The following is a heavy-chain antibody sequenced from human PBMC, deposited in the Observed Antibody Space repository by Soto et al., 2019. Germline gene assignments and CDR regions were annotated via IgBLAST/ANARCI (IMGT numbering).Heavy chain of an antibody. CDR2: IYWDDDE. D-gene: IGHD3-16*01. Sequence: QITLNESGPTLVKPTQTLTLTCTFSGVSFSTSGGGVGWIRQPPGKALEWLALIYWDDDERYSPSLKSRLTITRDTSKNQVVLKMTNMEPEDTATYYCAHKIGLNNWFAPGGQGILVTVSS. V-gene: IGHV2-5*02. CDR1: GVSFSTSGGG. J-gene: IGHJ5*02. CDR3: AHKIGLNNWFAP.